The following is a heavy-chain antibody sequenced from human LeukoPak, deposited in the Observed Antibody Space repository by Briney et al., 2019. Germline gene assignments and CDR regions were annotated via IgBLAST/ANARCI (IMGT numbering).Heavy chain of an antibody. V-gene: IGHV4-59*01. J-gene: IGHJ4*02. Sequence: SETLSLTCTVSAGSISSYYWSWIRQPPGKGLEWIGYIYYSGSTNYNPSLKSRVTISVDTSKNQFSLKLSSVTAADTAVYYCARWGDGYIDYWGQGTLVTVSS. CDR3: ARWGDGYIDY. CDR1: AGSISSYY. D-gene: IGHD5-18*01. CDR2: IYYSGST.